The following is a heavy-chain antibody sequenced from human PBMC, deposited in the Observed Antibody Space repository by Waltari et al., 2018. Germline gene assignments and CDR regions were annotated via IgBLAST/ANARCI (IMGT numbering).Heavy chain of an antibody. J-gene: IGHJ4*02. CDR3: AKGEGQLDY. CDR2: ISYDGSNK. CDR1: GFTFSSYG. D-gene: IGHD6-6*01. Sequence: QVQLVESGGGVVQPGRSLRLSCSASGFTFSSYGMNWVRQAPGKGLGWVAVISYDGSNKYYADSVKGRFTISRDNSKNTLYLQMNSLRAEDTAVYYCAKGEGQLDYWGQGTLVTVSS. V-gene: IGHV3-30*18.